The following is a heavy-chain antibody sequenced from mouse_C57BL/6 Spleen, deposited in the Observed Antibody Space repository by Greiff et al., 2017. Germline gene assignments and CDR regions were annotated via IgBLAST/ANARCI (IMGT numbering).Heavy chain of an antibody. CDR1: GFSLTSYG. J-gene: IGHJ4*01. D-gene: IGHD1-1*01. CDR3: ARNREPVVATVDYAMDY. Sequence: QVQLQQSGPGLVQPSQSLSITCTISGFSLTSYGVHWVRQSPGKGLEWLGVIWSGGSTDYNAAFISRLSISKDNSKSQVFFKMNSLQADDTAIYYCARNREPVVATVDYAMDYWGQGTSVTVSS. V-gene: IGHV2-2*01. CDR2: IWSGGST.